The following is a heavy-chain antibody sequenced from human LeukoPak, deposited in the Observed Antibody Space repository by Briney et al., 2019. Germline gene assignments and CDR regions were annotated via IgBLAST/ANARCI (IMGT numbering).Heavy chain of an antibody. Sequence: SETLSLTCTVSGGSISSYYWSWIRQPPGKGLEWIGYIYYSGSTNYNPSLKSRVTISVDTSKNQFSLKLSSVTAADTAVHYCARLPAAAGTYYGMDVWGQGTTVTVSS. CDR2: IYYSGST. V-gene: IGHV4-59*08. D-gene: IGHD6-13*01. CDR3: ARLPAAAGTYYGMDV. CDR1: GGSISSYY. J-gene: IGHJ6*02.